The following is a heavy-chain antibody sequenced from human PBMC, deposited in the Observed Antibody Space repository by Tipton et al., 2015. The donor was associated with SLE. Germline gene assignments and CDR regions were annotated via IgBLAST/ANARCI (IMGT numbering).Heavy chain of an antibody. Sequence: TLSLTCNVSGGSISRGDYYWSWIRQPPGKGLEWIGYIYYSGSTYYNPSLKSRVTISVDTSKNQFSLKLSSVTAADTAVYYCARAKLTGRYYYMDVWGKGTTVTASS. CDR3: ARAKLTGRYYYMDV. CDR2: IYYSGST. J-gene: IGHJ6*03. D-gene: IGHD7-27*01. CDR1: GGSISRGDYY. V-gene: IGHV4-30-4*01.